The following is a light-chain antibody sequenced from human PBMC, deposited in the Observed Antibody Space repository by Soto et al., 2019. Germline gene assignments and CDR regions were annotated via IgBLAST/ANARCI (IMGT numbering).Light chain of an antibody. J-gene: IGKJ2*01. V-gene: IGKV1D-12*01. CDR2: AAS. CDR3: QQTNSFPYT. Sequence: DIQMTQSPSSVSASVGDSVTITCRASQGITNWLAWYQQKPGKAPNLLIFAASSLQGAVPSRFSGRGSGTDFTLTISSLQPEDFATYYCQQTNSFPYTFGQGTKVDIK. CDR1: QGITNW.